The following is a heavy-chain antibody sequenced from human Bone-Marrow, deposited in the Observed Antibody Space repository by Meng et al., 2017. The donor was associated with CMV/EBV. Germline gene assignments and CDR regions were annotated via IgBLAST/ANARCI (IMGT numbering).Heavy chain of an antibody. J-gene: IGHJ5*02. CDR2: INSDGSST. CDR3: ARDAADSTSPAWFDP. CDR1: GSTFSSYW. Sequence: SGSTFSSYWMHWVRQAPGKGLVWVSRINSDGSSTSYADSVKGRFTISRDNAKNTLYLQMNSLRAEDTAVYYCARDAADSTSPAWFDPWGQGTLVTVSS. D-gene: IGHD2-2*01. V-gene: IGHV3-74*01.